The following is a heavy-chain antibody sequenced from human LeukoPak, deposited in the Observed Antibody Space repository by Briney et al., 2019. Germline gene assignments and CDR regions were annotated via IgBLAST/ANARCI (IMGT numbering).Heavy chain of an antibody. Sequence: GGSLRLSCAASGFTFSSYWMSWVRQAPGKGLEWVANIKQDGSEKYYVDSVKGRFTISRDSAKNSLYLQMNSLRAEDTAVYYCARADLQYGSGTSDYWGQGTLVTVSS. D-gene: IGHD3-10*01. V-gene: IGHV3-7*01. CDR2: IKQDGSEK. CDR3: ARADLQYGSGTSDY. J-gene: IGHJ4*02. CDR1: GFTFSSYW.